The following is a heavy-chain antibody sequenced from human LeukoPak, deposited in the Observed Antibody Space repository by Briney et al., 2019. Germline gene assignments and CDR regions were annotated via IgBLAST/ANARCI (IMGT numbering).Heavy chain of an antibody. CDR1: GYSFTSYQ. J-gene: IGHJ4*02. CDR2: IYPDDSDT. CDR3: ARHIDPSKYCSGGSCYSANAD. D-gene: IGHD2-15*01. V-gene: IGHV5-51*01. Sequence: GESLKISCKGSGYSFTSYQIGWVRQMPGKGLEWMGVIYPDDSDTRYSPSFKGQVTIPADKSISTAYLQWGSLKASDTAMYYCARHIDPSKYCSGGSCYSANADWGQGTLVTVSS.